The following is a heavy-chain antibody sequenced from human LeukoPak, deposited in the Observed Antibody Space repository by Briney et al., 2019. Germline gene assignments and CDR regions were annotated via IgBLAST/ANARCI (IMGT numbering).Heavy chain of an antibody. V-gene: IGHV1-2*06. D-gene: IGHD1-26*01. CDR2: INPNSGGT. Sequence: EASVKVSCKASGYTFTGYYMHWVRQAPGQGLEWMGRINPNSGGTNYAQKFQGRVTMTRDTSISTAYMELSRLRSDDTAVYYCARDGMGSSGSYDYWGQGTLVTVSS. CDR1: GYTFTGYY. J-gene: IGHJ4*02. CDR3: ARDGMGSSGSYDY.